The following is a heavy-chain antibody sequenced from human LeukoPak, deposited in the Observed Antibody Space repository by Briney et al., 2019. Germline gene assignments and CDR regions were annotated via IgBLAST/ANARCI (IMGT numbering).Heavy chain of an antibody. CDR3: AHSSECFDWLIVDYFDY. J-gene: IGHJ4*02. CDR2: IYWNDDK. V-gene: IGHV2-5*01. D-gene: IGHD3-9*01. CDR1: RFSLSTSGVG. Sequence: ESGPTLVKPTQTLTLTCTFSRFSLSTSGVGVGWIRQPAGKALEWLALIYWNDDKRYSPSLKSRLTVTKDTSKNQVVLTMTNMDPVDTATYYCAHSSECFDWLIVDYFDYWGQGTLVTVSS.